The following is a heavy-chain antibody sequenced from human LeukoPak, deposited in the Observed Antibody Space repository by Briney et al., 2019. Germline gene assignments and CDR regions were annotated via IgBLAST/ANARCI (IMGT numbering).Heavy chain of an antibody. CDR3: ARDWGVEANRFHY. V-gene: IGHV3-30-3*01. Sequence: LPGRSLRLSCAASGFTFSSYAMHWVRQAPGKGLEWVAVKTSDGNNKYYADSVKGRFTISRDNAKNSLYLQMNSLRVEDTAVYYCARDWGVEANRFHYWGQGTLVTVSS. J-gene: IGHJ4*02. CDR2: KTSDGNNK. CDR1: GFTFSSYA. D-gene: IGHD3-10*01.